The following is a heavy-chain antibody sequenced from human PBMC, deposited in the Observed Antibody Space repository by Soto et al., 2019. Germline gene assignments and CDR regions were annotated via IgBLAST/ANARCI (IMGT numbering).Heavy chain of an antibody. D-gene: IGHD3-10*01. V-gene: IGHV3-48*02. CDR2: ISSNSGTI. CDR3: ARDWYYYGSGSYYPFGY. Sequence: GGSLRLSCAASGFIFTSYAMNWVRQAPGKGLEWVSYISSNSGTIYYTDSVKGRFTISRDNTKNSLYLQMNSLRDEDTAVYYCARDWYYYGSGSYYPFGYWGQGTLVTVSS. J-gene: IGHJ4*02. CDR1: GFIFTSYA.